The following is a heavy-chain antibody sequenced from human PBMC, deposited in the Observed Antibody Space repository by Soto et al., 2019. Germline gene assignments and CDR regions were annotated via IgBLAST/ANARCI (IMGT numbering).Heavy chain of an antibody. J-gene: IGHJ5*02. CDR2: INHSGST. Sequence: SETMSLNCAVYGGSLSRYYWCWIRQPPGKGLEWIGEINHSGSTNYNPSLKSRVTISVDTSKNQFSLKLSSVTAADTGVYYCARADISDYGDLRNGNWFDPWGQGTLVTVSS. V-gene: IGHV4-34*01. CDR1: GGSLSRYY. CDR3: ARADISDYGDLRNGNWFDP. D-gene: IGHD4-17*01.